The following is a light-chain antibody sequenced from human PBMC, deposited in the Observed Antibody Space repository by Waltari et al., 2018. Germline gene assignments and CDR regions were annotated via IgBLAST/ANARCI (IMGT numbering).Light chain of an antibody. CDR2: DTS. Sequence: EIVLTQSPATLSFSPGERATLSCRASESLTSYLAWYQHKPGQAPRLLIYDTSNRATGIPARVSGSGSGADFTLIISSLEPEDFGVYYCQQRSTFGQGTKLEIK. J-gene: IGKJ2*01. CDR1: ESLTSY. CDR3: QQRST. V-gene: IGKV3-11*01.